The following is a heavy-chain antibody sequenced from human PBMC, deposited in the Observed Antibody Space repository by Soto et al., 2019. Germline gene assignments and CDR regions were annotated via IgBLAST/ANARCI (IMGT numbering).Heavy chain of an antibody. CDR1: GDSVSSKSVA. J-gene: IGHJ4*01. V-gene: IGHV6-1*01. CDR3: FRENRTVPGFFDN. D-gene: IGHD6-19*01. Sequence: PSQTLPLTCVISGDSVSSKSVAWNCIRQSPSRGLEWLGRTYYRSKWYNDYAVSVKSRITINPDTSKNQFSLQLNSVTPEDTAVYYCFRENRTVPGFFDNWGRGTLDTGSS. CDR2: TYYRSKWYN.